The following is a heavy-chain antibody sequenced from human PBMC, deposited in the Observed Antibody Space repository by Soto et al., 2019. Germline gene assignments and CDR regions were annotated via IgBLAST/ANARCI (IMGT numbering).Heavy chain of an antibody. J-gene: IGHJ1*01. CDR1: GFTFSSYG. Sequence: QVQLVESGGGVVQPGRSLRLSCAASGFTFSSYGMHWVRQAPGKGLEWVAVISYDGSNKYYADSVKGRFTISRDNSKNTLYLQMNSLRAEDTAVYYCAKDVIAVAGTFYFHHWGQGTLVTVSS. CDR3: AKDVIAVAGTFYFHH. CDR2: ISYDGSNK. V-gene: IGHV3-30*18. D-gene: IGHD6-19*01.